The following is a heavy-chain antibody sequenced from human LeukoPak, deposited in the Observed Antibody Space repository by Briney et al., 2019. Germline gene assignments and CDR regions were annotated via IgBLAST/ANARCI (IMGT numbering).Heavy chain of an antibody. J-gene: IGHJ5*02. CDR2: ISTTGTTI. D-gene: IGHD5-24*01. CDR1: GFTFSAYH. CDR3: AKDLYDNDWYNYFDP. V-gene: IGHV3-48*01. Sequence: PGGSLRLSCAASGFTFSAYHINWVRQAPGKGLEWISYISTTGTTIHYADSVKGRFAISRDNSKNTLYLEMNSLRTEDTAVYHCAKDLYDNDWYNYFDPWGQGALVTVSS.